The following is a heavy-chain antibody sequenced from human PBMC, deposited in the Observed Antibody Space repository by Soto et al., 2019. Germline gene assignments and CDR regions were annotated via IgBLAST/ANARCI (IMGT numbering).Heavy chain of an antibody. D-gene: IGHD1-26*01. Sequence: SETLSLTCTVSGGSISSSSYYWGWIRQPPGKGLEWIGSIYYSGSTYYNPSLKSRVTISVDTSKNQFSLKLSSVTAADTAVYYCAGMGATTDYYYGMDVWGQGTTVTVSS. V-gene: IGHV4-39*01. CDR2: IYYSGST. CDR1: GGSISSSSYY. J-gene: IGHJ6*02. CDR3: AGMGATTDYYYGMDV.